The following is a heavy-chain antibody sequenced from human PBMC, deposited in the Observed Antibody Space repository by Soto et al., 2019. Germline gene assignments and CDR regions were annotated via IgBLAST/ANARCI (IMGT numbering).Heavy chain of an antibody. CDR3: ARHAEGSSITMIVVVRD. D-gene: IGHD3-22*01. CDR2: IYYSGST. J-gene: IGHJ4*02. CDR1: GGSISSSSYY. Sequence: SETLSLTCTVSGGSISSSSYYWGWIRQPPGKGLEWIGSIYYSGSTYYNPSLKSRVTISVDTSKNQFSLKLSSVTAADTAVYYCARHAEGSSITMIVVVRDWGQGTLVTVSS. V-gene: IGHV4-39*01.